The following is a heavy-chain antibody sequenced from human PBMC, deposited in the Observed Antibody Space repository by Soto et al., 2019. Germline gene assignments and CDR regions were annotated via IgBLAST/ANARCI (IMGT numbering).Heavy chain of an antibody. CDR1: GFTFSNYA. Sequence: EVQLLESGGGLVQPGRSLRLSCAASGFTFSNYAMSWVRQAPGQGLDWVSAISGSGGTTYYADSVKGRFTISSDNSKNTLFLQRISLRAEDAAVYYCAKFFVETGSNSGWPWSFPYWGEGTVVTVSS. CDR3: AKFFVETGSNSGWPWSFPY. V-gene: IGHV3-23*01. J-gene: IGHJ4*02. D-gene: IGHD6-25*01. CDR2: ISGSGGTT.